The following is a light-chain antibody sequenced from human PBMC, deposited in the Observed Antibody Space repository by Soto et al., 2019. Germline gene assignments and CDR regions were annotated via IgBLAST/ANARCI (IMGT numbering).Light chain of an antibody. CDR1: QNIINY. J-gene: IGKJ1*01. CDR2: TAS. CDR3: QQYNIYPWT. Sequence: DIQMTQSPSTLSASVGDRVTITCRASQNIINYLAWYQQKPGKAPKLLTYTASSLETGVPSRFSGSGSGTEFTLTVSSLQPDDFGTYYCQQYNIYPWTFGQGTKVEIK. V-gene: IGKV1-5*03.